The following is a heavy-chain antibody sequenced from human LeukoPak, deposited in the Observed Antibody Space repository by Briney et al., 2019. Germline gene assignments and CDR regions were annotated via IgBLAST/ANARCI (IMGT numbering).Heavy chain of an antibody. J-gene: IGHJ3*02. Sequence: ASVKVSCEASGGTFSSYAISWVRQAPGQGLEWMGGIIPIFGTANYAQKFQGRVTITTDESTSTAYMELSSLRSEDTAVYYCARDLGYYYDSSGYSHAFDIWGQGTMVTVSS. V-gene: IGHV1-69*05. D-gene: IGHD3-22*01. CDR2: IIPIFGTA. CDR3: ARDLGYYYDSSGYSHAFDI. CDR1: GGTFSSYA.